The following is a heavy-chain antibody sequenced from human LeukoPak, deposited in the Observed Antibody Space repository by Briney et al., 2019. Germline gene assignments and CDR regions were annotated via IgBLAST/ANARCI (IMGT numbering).Heavy chain of an antibody. J-gene: IGHJ4*02. CDR3: GKLFYSSGMYHFDY. Sequence: GGSLRLSCATSGFTFSSFAMSWVGQPPGKGLAWVSTISGSGGGTYYADSVKGRFTISRDNSKNTLYLQMNSLRAEDTAVFYCGKLFYSSGMYHFDYWGQGTLVTVSS. D-gene: IGHD3-10*01. CDR2: ISGSGGGT. CDR1: GFTFSSFA. V-gene: IGHV3-23*01.